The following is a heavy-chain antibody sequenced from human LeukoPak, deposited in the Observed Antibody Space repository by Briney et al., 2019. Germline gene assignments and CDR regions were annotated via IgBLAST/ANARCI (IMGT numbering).Heavy chain of an antibody. CDR2: IYYSGST. Sequence: SETLSLTCTASGGSISSDYWSWVRQPPGKGLEWIGYIYYSGSTNYNPSLKSRVTISVDTSKNQFSLKLSSVTAADTAVYYCARDLGGANWFDPWGQGTLVTVSS. CDR3: ARDLGGANWFDP. V-gene: IGHV4-59*01. CDR1: GGSISSDY. J-gene: IGHJ5*02. D-gene: IGHD1-26*01.